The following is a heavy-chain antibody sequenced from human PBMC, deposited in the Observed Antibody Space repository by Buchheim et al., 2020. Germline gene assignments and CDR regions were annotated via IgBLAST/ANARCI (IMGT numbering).Heavy chain of an antibody. Sequence: EVQLMESGGGLVKPGGSLRLSCAASGFTFSSYSMNWVRQAPGKGLEWVSSISSSSSYIYYADSVKGRFTISRDNAKNSLYLQMNDLRADDTAVYYCARGAVPKPFASGIYNWFDPWGQGTL. J-gene: IGHJ5*02. V-gene: IGHV3-21*04. D-gene: IGHD3-10*01. CDR2: ISSSSSYI. CDR3: ARGAVPKPFASGIYNWFDP. CDR1: GFTFSSYS.